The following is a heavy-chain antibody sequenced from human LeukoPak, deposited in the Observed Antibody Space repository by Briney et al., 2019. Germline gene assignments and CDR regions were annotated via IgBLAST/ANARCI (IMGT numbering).Heavy chain of an antibody. Sequence: GSSVKVSCKASGGTFSSYALSWVRQAPGQGLEWMGGIIPIFGTTNYAQKFQDRVTITADKSTSTAYMELSSLRSEDTAVYYCARDETYYYDSSGYQDWGQGTLVTVSS. V-gene: IGHV1-69*06. CDR3: ARDETYYYDSSGYQD. CDR2: IIPIFGTT. J-gene: IGHJ4*02. CDR1: GGTFSSYA. D-gene: IGHD3-22*01.